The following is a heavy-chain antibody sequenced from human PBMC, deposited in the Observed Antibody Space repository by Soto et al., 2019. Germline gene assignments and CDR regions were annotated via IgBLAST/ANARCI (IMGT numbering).Heavy chain of an antibody. J-gene: IGHJ4*02. CDR3: AKKIGDISGKYSIDY. V-gene: IGHV3-30*18. D-gene: IGHD3-22*01. CDR2: ISYDGSNK. Sequence: GGSLRLSCAASGFAFSTYGMHWVRQAPGKGLEWVAVISYDGSNKYYADSVKGRFTISRDNSKNTLYLQMDSLSSEDTAVYYCAKKIGDISGKYSIDYSGPGTLLTVYS. CDR1: GFAFSTYG.